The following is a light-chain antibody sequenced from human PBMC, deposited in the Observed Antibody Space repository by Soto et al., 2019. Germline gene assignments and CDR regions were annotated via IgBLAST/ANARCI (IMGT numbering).Light chain of an antibody. J-gene: IGKJ1*01. V-gene: IGKV3-20*01. CDR3: QHYGTSAPWT. CDR1: QNIRGNE. CDR2: RGS. Sequence: EVVLTQSPGTLSLSPGERATLSCRASQNIRGNELAGYQQKPGQAPRLLIYRGSSRATGIPDRFSGRGSGTDFTLTISRLETEDFAVYYCQHYGTSAPWTFGQGTKVEIK.